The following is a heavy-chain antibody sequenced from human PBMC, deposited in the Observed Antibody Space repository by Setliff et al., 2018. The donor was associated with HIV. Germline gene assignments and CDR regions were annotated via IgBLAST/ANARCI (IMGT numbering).Heavy chain of an antibody. Sequence: PPETLSLTCTVSGGSISSITHYWGWFRQPPGKGLECIGTVYYTGTTYYNSSLESRVTISVDTSRNQFSLKLYSVTAADTAVYYCARIFGFTTASYARGNDYWGRGTLVTVSS. CDR3: ARIFGFTTASYARGNDY. CDR1: GGSISSITHY. CDR2: VYYTGTT. D-gene: IGHD3-16*01. J-gene: IGHJ4*02. V-gene: IGHV4-39*01.